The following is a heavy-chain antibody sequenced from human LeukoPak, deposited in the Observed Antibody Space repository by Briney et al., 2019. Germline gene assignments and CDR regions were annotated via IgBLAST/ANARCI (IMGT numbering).Heavy chain of an antibody. J-gene: IGHJ4*02. V-gene: IGHV4-59*08. CDR1: GGSITSDF. CDR3: ARHLFAGGGVNYFDY. D-gene: IGHD3-16*01. CDR2: IYYSGTT. Sequence: PSETLSLTCIVSGGSITSDFWGWIRQPPGKGLEWIGYIYYSGTTNYNPSLKSRVTLSVDTSKTQFSLKVNSVTAADTAVYYCARHLFAGGGVNYFDYWGQGTLVIVSS.